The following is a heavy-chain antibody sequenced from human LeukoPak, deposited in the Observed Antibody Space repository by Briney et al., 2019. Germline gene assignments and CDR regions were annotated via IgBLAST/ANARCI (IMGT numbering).Heavy chain of an antibody. CDR1: GYTFTSYY. V-gene: IGHV1-46*01. CDR3: ARDRKGRWPYDSSGLFDC. J-gene: IGHJ4*02. D-gene: IGHD3-22*01. CDR2: INPGGGST. Sequence: ASVKVSCKASGYTFTSYYMHWVRQAPGQGLEWMGIINPGGGSTSYAQKFQGRVTMTRDTSTSTVYMELSSLRSEDTAVYYCARDRKGRWPYDSSGLFDCWGQGTLVTVSS.